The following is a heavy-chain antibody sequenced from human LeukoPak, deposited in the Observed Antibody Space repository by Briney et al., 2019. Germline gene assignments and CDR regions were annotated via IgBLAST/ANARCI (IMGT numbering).Heavy chain of an antibody. CDR2: IYTSGST. CDR1: GGSISSYY. Sequence: SETLSLTCTVSGGSISSYYWSWIRQPAGKGLEWIGRIYTSGSTNYNPSLKSRVTMSVDTSKNQFSLKLSSVTAADTAVYYCARDVAAAGMNWFDPWGQETLVTVSS. D-gene: IGHD6-13*01. CDR3: ARDVAAAGMNWFDP. V-gene: IGHV4-4*07. J-gene: IGHJ5*02.